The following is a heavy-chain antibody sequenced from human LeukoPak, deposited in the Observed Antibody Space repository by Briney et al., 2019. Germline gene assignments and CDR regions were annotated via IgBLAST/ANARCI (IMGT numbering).Heavy chain of an antibody. D-gene: IGHD6-19*01. CDR3: AKCSTSAYTTGWCNWIDP. CDR1: GFTFTTYW. CDR2: INSDGSIA. V-gene: IGHV3-74*01. J-gene: IGHJ5*02. Sequence: LRLSCAASGFTFTTYWMHWVRQAPGKGLVWVSHINSDGSIASYADSVKGRFTVSRDTSKNTLYLQMNSLRADDTAVYYCAKCSTSAYTTGWCNWIDPWGQGTLVTVSS.